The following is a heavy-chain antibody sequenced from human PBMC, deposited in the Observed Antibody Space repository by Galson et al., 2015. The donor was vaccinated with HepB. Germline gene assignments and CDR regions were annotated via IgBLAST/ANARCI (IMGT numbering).Heavy chain of an antibody. CDR1: GYTFTGHY. CDR2: INPHDDST. D-gene: IGHD3-22*01. J-gene: IGHJ4*02. Sequence: SVKVSCKASGYTFTGHYMHWLRQAPGQGLEWMGWINPHDDSTYYEQKFQGRVTMTKDTSTSTAYMELNSLRSDDTAVYYCAKDADSSWGQVWLEGGQGTLVTVSS. CDR3: AKDADSSWGQVWLE. V-gene: IGHV1-2*02.